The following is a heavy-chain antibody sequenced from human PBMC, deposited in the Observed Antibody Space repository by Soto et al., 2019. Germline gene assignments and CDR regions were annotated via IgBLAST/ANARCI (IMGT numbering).Heavy chain of an antibody. Sequence: QVQLVESGGGLVKPGGALRLSCAASGFTFSDYYMSWIRQAPGKGLEWVSHSSSGTSYTNYADSVKARFTISRDNARNPLDLQMNSLSAEDTAVYYCASTRNYIFDHWGQGTLVTVSS. D-gene: IGHD4-4*01. CDR1: GFTFSDYY. J-gene: IGHJ4*02. CDR3: ASTRNYIFDH. CDR2: SSSGTSYT. V-gene: IGHV3-11*05.